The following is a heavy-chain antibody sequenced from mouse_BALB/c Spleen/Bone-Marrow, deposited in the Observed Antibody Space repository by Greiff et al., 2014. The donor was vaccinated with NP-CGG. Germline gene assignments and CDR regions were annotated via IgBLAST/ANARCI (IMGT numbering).Heavy chain of an antibody. Sequence: QLQQSGAELVKPGASVKLSCTASGFNIKDTYMHWVKQRPEQGLEWIGRIDPANGNTKYDPKFQGKATITADTSSNTAYLQSSSLTYEDTADYYGASYFCGHYFDYWGQGTTLTVSS. CDR1: GFNIKDTY. CDR2: IDPANGNT. V-gene: IGHV14-3*02. J-gene: IGHJ2*01. D-gene: IGHD1-1*01. CDR3: ASYFCGHYFDY.